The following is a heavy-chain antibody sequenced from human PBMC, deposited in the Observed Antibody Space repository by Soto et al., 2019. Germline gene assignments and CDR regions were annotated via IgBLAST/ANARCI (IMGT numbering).Heavy chain of an antibody. Sequence: QVQLVQSGGEVKRPGASVKVSCKPSGYTFPNYVIAWFRQAPGQGLEWMGWISPFNGHTKYAQKFQGRVTLTTDTSTSTAYMELTSLRFDDTAVYYCARDAGGGSYLAYWGQGTLVTVSS. CDR1: GYTFPNYV. CDR3: ARDAGGGSYLAY. V-gene: IGHV1-18*01. J-gene: IGHJ4*02. CDR2: ISPFNGHT. D-gene: IGHD1-26*01.